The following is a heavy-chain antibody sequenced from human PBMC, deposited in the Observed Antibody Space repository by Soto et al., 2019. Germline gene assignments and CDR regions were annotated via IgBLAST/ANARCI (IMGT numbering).Heavy chain of an antibody. V-gene: IGHV4-39*01. Sequence: QLQLQESGPGLVKPSETLSLTCTVSGGSISSSSYYWGWIRQPPGKGLEWIGSIYYSGSTYYNPSLTRRVTISVDTSKNQFSLRLSSVTAADTAVYYCASLGGDWGSGWEDAEYFQHWGQGTLVTVSS. CDR3: ASLGGDWGSGWEDAEYFQH. CDR2: IYYSGST. J-gene: IGHJ1*01. CDR1: GGSISSSSYY. D-gene: IGHD6-19*01.